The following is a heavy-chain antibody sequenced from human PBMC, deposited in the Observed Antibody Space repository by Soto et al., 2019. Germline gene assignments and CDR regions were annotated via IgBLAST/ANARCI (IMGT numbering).Heavy chain of an antibody. V-gene: IGHV1-3*01. CDR2: INAGNGNT. Sequence: ASVKVSCKASGYTFTSYAMHWVRQAPGQRLEWMGWINAGNGNTKYSQKFQGRVTITRDTSASTAYMELSSLRSEDTAVYYCARGIGYCSGGSCPDPNWFDPWGQGTLVTVSS. J-gene: IGHJ5*02. D-gene: IGHD2-15*01. CDR1: GYTFTSYA. CDR3: ARGIGYCSGGSCPDPNWFDP.